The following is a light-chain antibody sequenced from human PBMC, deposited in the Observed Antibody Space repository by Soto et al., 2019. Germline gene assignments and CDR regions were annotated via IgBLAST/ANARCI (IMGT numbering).Light chain of an antibody. CDR3: QQRTTWPPLFA. CDR2: DAS. J-gene: IGKJ3*01. CDR1: QNIGNF. Sequence: EIVLTQSPSNMSLSPGERATLSCRASQNIGNFLAWYQHKPGQAPRLLIYDASKRATGIPARFSGSGSGTDFTLTISSLEPADFAVYYCQQRTTWPPLFAFAPGTRVDIK. V-gene: IGKV3-11*01.